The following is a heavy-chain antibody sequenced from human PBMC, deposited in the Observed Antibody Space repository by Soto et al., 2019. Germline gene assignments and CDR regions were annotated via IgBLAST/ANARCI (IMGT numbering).Heavy chain of an antibody. D-gene: IGHD1-1*01. J-gene: IGHJ4*02. CDR2: INSDGSST. V-gene: IGHV3-74*01. Sequence: GGSLRLSCAASGFTFSSYWMHWVRQAPGKGLVWVSRINSDGSSTTYADSVKGRFTVSRDNAKNTLYLQMKSLRGEDTALYYFATLASIQPERFDYWGQGTQVTVSS. CDR1: GFTFSSYW. CDR3: ATLASIQPERFDY.